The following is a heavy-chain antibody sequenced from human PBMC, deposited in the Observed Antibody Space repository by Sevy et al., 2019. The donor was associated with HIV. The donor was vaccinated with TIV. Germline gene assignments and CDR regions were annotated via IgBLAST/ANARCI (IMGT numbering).Heavy chain of an antibody. CDR1: GFIFSDYY. J-gene: IGHJ4*02. CDR3: ARDRRNYSGQYFDF. V-gene: IGHV3-11*06. CDR2: ISSGTTHR. D-gene: IGHD1-7*01. Sequence: GGSLILSCAASGFIFSDYYMSWIRHSPGKGLEWVSDISSGTTHRKYADSVKGRFTISRDNAKNSLYLQMNSLTVEDTAVYYCARDRRNYSGQYFDFWGQGTLVTVSS.